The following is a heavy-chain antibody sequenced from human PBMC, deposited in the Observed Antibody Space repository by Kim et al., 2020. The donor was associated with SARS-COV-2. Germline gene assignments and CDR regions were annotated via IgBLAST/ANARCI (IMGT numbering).Heavy chain of an antibody. Sequence: GGSLRLSCAASGFTFSSYEMNWVRQAPGKGLEWVSYISSSGSTIYYADSVKGRFTISRDNAKNSLYLQMNSLRAEDTAVYYCALGRVTSYDSSGSLDYWGQGTLVTVSS. D-gene: IGHD3-22*01. V-gene: IGHV3-48*03. CDR1: GFTFSSYE. CDR3: ALGRVTSYDSSGSLDY. CDR2: ISSSGSTI. J-gene: IGHJ4*02.